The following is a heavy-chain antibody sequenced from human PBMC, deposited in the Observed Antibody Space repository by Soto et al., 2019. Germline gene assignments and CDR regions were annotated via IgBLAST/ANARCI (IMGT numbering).Heavy chain of an antibody. CDR3: ARGTFSYGPNLHYFDF. V-gene: IGHV4-30-2*01. J-gene: IGHJ4*02. Sequence: QLQLQESGAGLVKPSQTLSLTCTVSGGSISSGGHSWSWIRQPPGKGLEWSGFIFHTGGTYYTPSLHSRLSVSLDLSRNQFSLKLYSVTAADTAIYYCARGTFSYGPNLHYFDFWGQWSLVTVSS. CDR2: IFHTGGT. D-gene: IGHD5-18*01. CDR1: GGSISSGGHS.